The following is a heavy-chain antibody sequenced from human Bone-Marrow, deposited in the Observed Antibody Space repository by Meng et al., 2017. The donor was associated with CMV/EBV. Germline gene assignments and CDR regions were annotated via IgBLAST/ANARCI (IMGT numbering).Heavy chain of an antibody. CDR3: ARGSTYSSSPFFDY. CDR1: GGSISSYY. J-gene: IGHJ4*02. CDR2: IYNSGST. D-gene: IGHD6-19*01. V-gene: IGHV4-59*01. Sequence: GSLRLSCTVSGGSISSYYWSWIRQPPGKGLEWIGCIYNSGSTNYNPSLKSRVTISVDTSKNQFSLKLSSVTAADTAVYYCARGSTYSSSPFFDYWGQGTLVTVSS.